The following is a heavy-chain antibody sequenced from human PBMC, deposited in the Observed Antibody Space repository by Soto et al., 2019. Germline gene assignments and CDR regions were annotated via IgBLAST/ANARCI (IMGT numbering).Heavy chain of an antibody. J-gene: IGHJ4*02. CDR3: AKGYYSGYDLAYFDY. CDR2: ISGSGDNT. CDR1: GFSFDDYA. D-gene: IGHD5-12*01. V-gene: IGHV3-23*01. Sequence: GSLRLSCAASGFSFDDYAMTLVRQATGKGLEWVSAISGSGDNTYYADSVKGRFTISRDNSRNTLYLQLNTLRAEDTALYYCAKGYYSGYDLAYFDYWGQGTRVTVS.